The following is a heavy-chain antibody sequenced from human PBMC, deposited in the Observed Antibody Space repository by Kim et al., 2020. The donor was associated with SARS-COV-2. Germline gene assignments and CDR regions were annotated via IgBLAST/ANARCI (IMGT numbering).Heavy chain of an antibody. V-gene: IGHV3-48*02. Sequence: VKGRFTISRDNAKNSLFLQMNSLRDEDTALYYCARPPGKARPGAFFWYFDLWGRGTLVTVSS. J-gene: IGHJ2*01. CDR3: ARPPGKARPGAFFWYFDL. D-gene: IGHD6-13*01.